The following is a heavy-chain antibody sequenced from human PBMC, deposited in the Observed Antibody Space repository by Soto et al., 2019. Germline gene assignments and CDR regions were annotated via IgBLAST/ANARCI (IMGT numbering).Heavy chain of an antibody. CDR1: GYTLSSYG. V-gene: IGHV1-18*01. J-gene: IGHJ4*02. D-gene: IGHD2-15*01. Sequence: QVQLVQSGAEVKKAGASVKVSCKASGYTLSSYGVTWVRQAPGQGLEWMGGISAYNNNTNYAQRLQGRVTMTTDTSTSTAYMELRSLRSDDTAVYYCARGAFCTGGTCYPGSVGYWGQGTLVTVSS. CDR2: ISAYNNNT. CDR3: ARGAFCTGGTCYPGSVGY.